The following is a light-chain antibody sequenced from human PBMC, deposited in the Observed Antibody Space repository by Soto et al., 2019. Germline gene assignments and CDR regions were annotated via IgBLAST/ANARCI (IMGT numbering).Light chain of an antibody. CDR2: SAS. V-gene: IGKV1-39*01. CDR1: QSITNY. J-gene: IGKJ1*01. Sequence: DIQMTQSPSSLSSSVGDRVTITCRASQSITNYLNWYQQKPGKAPKLLIYSASSVQSGVPSRFSGSGSGTAFTLTISNLQPEDFASYYCQQTFNTPWTFGQGSRVEIK. CDR3: QQTFNTPWT.